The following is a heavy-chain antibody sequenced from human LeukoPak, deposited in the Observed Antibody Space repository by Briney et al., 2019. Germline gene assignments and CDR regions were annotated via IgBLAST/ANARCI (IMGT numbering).Heavy chain of an antibody. J-gene: IGHJ4*02. D-gene: IGHD6-19*01. CDR1: GYTFTGYY. Sequence: ASVKVSCKASGYTFTGYYMRWVRQAPGQGLEWMGWINPNSGGTKYAQKFQGRVTMTRDTSIRTAYMELTRLRSDDTAVYYCATRGYTSGWYEDYWGQGTLVTVSS. CDR3: ATRGYTSGWYEDY. V-gene: IGHV1-2*02. CDR2: INPNSGGT.